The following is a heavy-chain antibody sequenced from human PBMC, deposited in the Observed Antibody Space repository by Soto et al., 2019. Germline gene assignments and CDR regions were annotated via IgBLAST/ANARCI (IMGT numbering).Heavy chain of an antibody. V-gene: IGHV1-69*13. J-gene: IGHJ6*02. Sequence: ASVKVSCKASGGTFSSYAISWVRQAPGQGLEWMGGIIPIFGTANYAQKFQGRVTITADESTSTAYMELSSLRSEDTAVYYCARDQAVIRGGPFYGMDVWGQGTTVTVSS. CDR3: ARDQAVIRGGPFYGMDV. CDR1: GGTFSSYA. CDR2: IIPIFGTA. D-gene: IGHD3-10*01.